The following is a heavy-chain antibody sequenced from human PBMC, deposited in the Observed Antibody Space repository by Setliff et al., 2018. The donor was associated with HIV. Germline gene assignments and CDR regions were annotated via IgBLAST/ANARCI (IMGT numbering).Heavy chain of an antibody. CDR2: GFHSGST. V-gene: IGHV4-59*04. CDR1: GGSITGHY. CDR3: ARLYNRHYGDN. J-gene: IGHJ4*02. Sequence: SETLSLTCTVSGGSITGHYWSWIRQSPGKGLEWIGSGFHSGSTYYNPSLKSRVTISIDTSKDQFSLKMASVTAADTAVYYCARLYNRHYGDNWGRGTLVTVSS. D-gene: IGHD1-1*01.